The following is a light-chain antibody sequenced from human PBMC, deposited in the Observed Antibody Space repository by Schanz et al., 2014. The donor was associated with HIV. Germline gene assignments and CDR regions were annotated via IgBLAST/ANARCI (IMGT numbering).Light chain of an antibody. CDR3: QSFDSSLSAVV. Sequence: QSVLTQPPSVSGAPGQRVTISCTGSSSNIGAGYDVHWYQQLPGTAPKLLIFANTHRPSGVPDRFSGSKSGTSASLAITGLQAEDEADYYCQSFDSSLSAVVFGGGTKLTV. J-gene: IGLJ2*01. V-gene: IGLV1-40*01. CDR2: ANT. CDR1: SSNIGAGYD.